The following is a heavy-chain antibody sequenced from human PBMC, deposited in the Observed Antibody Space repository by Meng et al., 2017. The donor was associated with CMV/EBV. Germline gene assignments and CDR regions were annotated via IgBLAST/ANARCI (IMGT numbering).Heavy chain of an antibody. CDR2: IKQDGSEK. Sequence: GESLKISCAASGFTFSSYWMSWVRQAPGKGLEWVANIKQDGSEKYYVDSVKGRFTISIDNAKNSLYLQMNSLRAEDTAVYYCARDFGPYCTNGVCYTRFDYWGQGTLVTVSS. V-gene: IGHV3-7*01. CDR3: ARDFGPYCTNGVCYTRFDY. D-gene: IGHD2-8*01. CDR1: GFTFSSYW. J-gene: IGHJ4*02.